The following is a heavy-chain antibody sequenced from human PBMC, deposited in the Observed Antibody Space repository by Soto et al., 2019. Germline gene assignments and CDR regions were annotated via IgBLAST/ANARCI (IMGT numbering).Heavy chain of an antibody. Sequence: PSETLSLSCPVSGRSIRSGGYSWSWIRQRSSQGLEWIGYIYHSGSTYYNPSLKSRVTISVDRSKNQFSLKLSSVTAADTAAYYCAREAGSYYSPGGGMDVWGQGTTVTVSS. D-gene: IGHD3-10*01. J-gene: IGHJ6*02. CDR2: IYHSGST. CDR3: AREAGSYYSPGGGMDV. V-gene: IGHV4-30-2*01. CDR1: GRSIRSGGYS.